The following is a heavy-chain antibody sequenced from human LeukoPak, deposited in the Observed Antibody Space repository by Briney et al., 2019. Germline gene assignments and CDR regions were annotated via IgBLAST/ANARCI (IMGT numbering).Heavy chain of an antibody. CDR2: IYYSGST. Sequence: KPSETLSLTCTVSGVSISSYYWSWIRQPPGKGLEWIGYIYYSGSTNYNPSLKSRVTISVDTSKNQFSLKLSSVTAADTAVYYCARGGVLLEMATIGLDYWGQGTLVTVSS. J-gene: IGHJ4*02. CDR1: GVSISSYY. V-gene: IGHV4-59*08. D-gene: IGHD5-24*01. CDR3: ARGGVLLEMATIGLDY.